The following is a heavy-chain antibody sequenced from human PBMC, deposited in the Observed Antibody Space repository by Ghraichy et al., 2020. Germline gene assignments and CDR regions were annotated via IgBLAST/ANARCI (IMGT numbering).Heavy chain of an antibody. CDR3: AKVQIVGATKALGYFDL. V-gene: IGHV3-23*01. CDR1: GFTFSSYA. CDR2: ISGSGGST. D-gene: IGHD1-26*01. Sequence: GGSLRLSCAASGFTFSSYAMSWVRQAPGKGLEWVSAISGSGGSTYYADSVKGRFTISRDNSKNTLYLQMNSLRAEDTAVYYCAKVQIVGATKALGYFDLWGRGTLVTVSS. J-gene: IGHJ2*01.